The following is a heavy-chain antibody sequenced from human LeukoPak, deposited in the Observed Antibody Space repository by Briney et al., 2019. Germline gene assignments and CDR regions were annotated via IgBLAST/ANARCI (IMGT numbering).Heavy chain of an antibody. V-gene: IGHV3-33*06. Sequence: GGSLRLSCAASGFTFSSYGMHWVRQAPGKGLEWVAVIWYDGSNKYYADSVKGRFTISRDNSKNTLYLQMNSLGAEDTAVYYCAKDSHCSGGSCYSYYFDYWGQGTLVTVSS. D-gene: IGHD2-15*01. CDR1: GFTFSSYG. J-gene: IGHJ4*02. CDR2: IWYDGSNK. CDR3: AKDSHCSGGSCYSYYFDY.